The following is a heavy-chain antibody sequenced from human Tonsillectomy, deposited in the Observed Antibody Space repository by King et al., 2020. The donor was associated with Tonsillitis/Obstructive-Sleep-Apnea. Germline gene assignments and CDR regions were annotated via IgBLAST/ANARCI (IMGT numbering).Heavy chain of an antibody. D-gene: IGHD3-10*01. Sequence: LQLQESGPGLVQPSETLSLTCTVSGGSISSSTYYWGWIRQPPGKGLEWIGTIYYSGSTYYNPSLKSRVTISVDTSKHQFSLKLSSVTAADTAVYYCARPLYYYYYMDVWGKGTAVTVSS. V-gene: IGHV4-39*01. CDR3: ARPLYYYYYMDV. CDR1: GGSISSSTYY. CDR2: IYYSGST. J-gene: IGHJ6*03.